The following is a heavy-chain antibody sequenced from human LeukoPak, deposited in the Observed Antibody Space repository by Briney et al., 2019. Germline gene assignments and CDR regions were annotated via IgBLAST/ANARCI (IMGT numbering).Heavy chain of an antibody. Sequence: PGGSLRLSCAASGFTFNNYGMHWVRQAPGKGLEWVAVISYDGPNKYYADSVKGRFTISRDNSKNTLYLQMNSMRAEDTAVYYCVKDQSRITMIARRLRGAIDYWGQGTLVTVSS. D-gene: IGHD3-22*01. CDR1: GFTFNNYG. CDR2: ISYDGPNK. J-gene: IGHJ4*02. CDR3: VKDQSRITMIARRLRGAIDY. V-gene: IGHV3-30*18.